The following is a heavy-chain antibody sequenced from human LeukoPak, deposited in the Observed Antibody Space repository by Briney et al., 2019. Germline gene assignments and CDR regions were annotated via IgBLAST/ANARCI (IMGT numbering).Heavy chain of an antibody. CDR2: IYPGDSDT. CDR1: GYNFANYW. CDR3: ARTHRGYSYVAFDI. Sequence: GESLKISCKGSGYNFANYWIGWVRQMPGKGLEWMGIIYPGDSDTRYSPSFQGQVTISADKSISTAYLQWSSLKASDTAMYYCARTHRGYSYVAFDIWGQGTMVTVSS. D-gene: IGHD5-18*01. V-gene: IGHV5-51*01. J-gene: IGHJ3*02.